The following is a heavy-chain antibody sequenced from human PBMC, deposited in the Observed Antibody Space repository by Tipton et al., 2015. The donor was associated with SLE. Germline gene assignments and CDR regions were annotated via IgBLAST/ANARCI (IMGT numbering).Heavy chain of an antibody. Sequence: TLSLTCTVSGGSISSYYWSWIRQPAGKGLEWIGRIYTSGSTNYNPSLKSRVTISVDTSKNQFSVKLTSVTAADTAVYHCARVSRGYSGYEWAGFFDYWGQGALVTVSS. J-gene: IGHJ4*02. D-gene: IGHD5-12*01. CDR3: ARVSRGYSGYEWAGFFDY. V-gene: IGHV4-4*07. CDR2: IYTSGST. CDR1: GGSISSYY.